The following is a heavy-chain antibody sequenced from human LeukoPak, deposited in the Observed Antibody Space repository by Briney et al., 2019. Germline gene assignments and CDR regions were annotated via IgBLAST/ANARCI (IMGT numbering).Heavy chain of an antibody. Sequence: GESLKISCKGSGYSFTNYWISWVRQMPGKALEWIGRVDPTDSYTNYSPSFQGHVAISVDKSISTAYLQWSSLKASDTSMYYCARQGIVVADSFDPWGQGTLVTVSS. J-gene: IGHJ5*02. V-gene: IGHV5-10-1*01. D-gene: IGHD6-19*01. CDR3: ARQGIVVADSFDP. CDR2: VDPTDSYT. CDR1: GYSFTNYW.